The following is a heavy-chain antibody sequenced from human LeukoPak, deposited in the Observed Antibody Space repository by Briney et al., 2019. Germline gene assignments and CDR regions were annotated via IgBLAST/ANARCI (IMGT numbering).Heavy chain of an antibody. CDR1: GFTFSDYA. D-gene: IGHD2/OR15-2a*01. V-gene: IGHV3-30*03. CDR2: IAYGGSYK. Sequence: GTSLRLSCAASGFTFSDYAMHWVRQAPGKGLEWVAVIAYGGSYKHHADSLRGRFTISRDNSRDTLYLQINSLRPEDTALYYCARNKAITAFFGMDVWSQGTLVTVSS. J-gene: IGHJ4*02. CDR3: ARNKAITAFFGMDV.